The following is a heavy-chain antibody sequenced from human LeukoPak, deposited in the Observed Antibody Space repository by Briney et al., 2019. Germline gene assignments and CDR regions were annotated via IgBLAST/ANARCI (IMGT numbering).Heavy chain of an antibody. CDR1: GGSISSGGYY. Sequence: PXQTLSLTCTVSGGSISSGGYYWSWIRQHPGTGLEWIGYIYYSGSTYYNPSLKSRVTISVDTSKNQFSLKLSSVTAADTAVYYCARGRMRRYCSSTSCYNYYYGMDVWGQGTTVTVSS. CDR2: IYYSGST. J-gene: IGHJ6*02. V-gene: IGHV4-31*03. CDR3: ARGRMRRYCSSTSCYNYYYGMDV. D-gene: IGHD2-2*02.